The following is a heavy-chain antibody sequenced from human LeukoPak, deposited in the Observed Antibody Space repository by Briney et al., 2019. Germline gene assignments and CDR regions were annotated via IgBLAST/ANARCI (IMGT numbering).Heavy chain of an antibody. Sequence: ASVKVSCKASGYTFTSFYMYWVRQAPGQGLEWMGIINPSGGSTSYAQKFQGRLTMTRDTSTSTVYMELSSLRSEDTAVYYCARGAGYYDSSASIDYWGQETLVTVSS. CDR1: GYTFTSFY. CDR2: INPSGGST. V-gene: IGHV1-46*01. CDR3: ARGAGYYDSSASIDY. D-gene: IGHD3-22*01. J-gene: IGHJ4*02.